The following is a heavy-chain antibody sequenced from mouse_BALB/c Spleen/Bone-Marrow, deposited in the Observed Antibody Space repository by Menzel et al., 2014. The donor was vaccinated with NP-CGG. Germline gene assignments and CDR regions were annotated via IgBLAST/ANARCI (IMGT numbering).Heavy chain of an antibody. V-gene: IGHV2-9*02. J-gene: IGHJ3*01. Sequence: QVQLKESGPGLVAPSQSLSITCTVSGFSLTSYGVHWVRQPPGKGLEWLGVIWAGGSTNYNSALMSRLSISKDNSKSQVFLKMNSLQTDDTAMYYCASMITTAWFVYWGQGTLVTVSA. CDR1: GFSLTSYG. CDR3: ASMITTAWFVY. D-gene: IGHD2-4*01. CDR2: IWAGGST.